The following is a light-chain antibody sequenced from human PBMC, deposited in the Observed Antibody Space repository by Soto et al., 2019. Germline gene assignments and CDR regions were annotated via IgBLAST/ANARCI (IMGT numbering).Light chain of an antibody. V-gene: IGKV3-11*01. CDR1: QSVSRY. Sequence: EIVLTRSPATLSLSPWEIATLSCRASQSVSRYLAWYQQKPGQAPRLLIYDASNRATGIPARFSGSGSGTDFTLTISRLEPEDFAVYYCQQYGSSPITFGQGTRLEIK. CDR3: QQYGSSPIT. J-gene: IGKJ5*01. CDR2: DAS.